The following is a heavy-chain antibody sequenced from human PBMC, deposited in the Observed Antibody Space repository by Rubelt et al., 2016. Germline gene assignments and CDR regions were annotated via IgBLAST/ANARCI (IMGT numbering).Heavy chain of an antibody. CDR3: ARVGSSWYRTGYFDY. J-gene: IGHJ4*02. Sequence: GKGLEWIGYIYYSGSTNYNPSLKSRVTISADTSKNQFSLKLSSVTAADTAVYYCARVGSSWYRTGYFDYWGQGTLVTVSS. CDR2: IYYSGST. D-gene: IGHD6-13*01. V-gene: IGHV4-59*01.